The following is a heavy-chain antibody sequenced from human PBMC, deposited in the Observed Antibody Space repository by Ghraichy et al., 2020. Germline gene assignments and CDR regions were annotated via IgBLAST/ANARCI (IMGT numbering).Heavy chain of an antibody. V-gene: IGHV4-30-2*01. D-gene: IGHD3-22*01. J-gene: IGHJ4*02. CDR3: ARGRAEYYYDSSGFDY. Sequence: SETLSLTCAVSGGSISSGGYSWSWIRQPPGKGLEWIGYIYHSGSTYYNPSLKSRVTISVDRSKNQFSLKLSSVTAADTAVYYCARGRAEYYYDSSGFDYWGQGTLVTVSS. CDR1: GGSISSGGYS. CDR2: IYHSGST.